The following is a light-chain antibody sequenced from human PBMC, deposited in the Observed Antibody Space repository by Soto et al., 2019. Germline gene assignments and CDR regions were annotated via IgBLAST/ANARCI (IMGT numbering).Light chain of an antibody. Sequence: QSVLTQPASVSGSPGQSVAISCTGTSSDVGAYNYISWYQQHPGKAPKLLLSEVSNRPSGVSDRFSGSKSGNTASLTISGLQAEDEADYYCCSYAGSYTFVFGIGTKVTVL. CDR3: CSYAGSYTFV. CDR1: SSDVGAYNY. V-gene: IGLV2-14*01. CDR2: EVS. J-gene: IGLJ1*01.